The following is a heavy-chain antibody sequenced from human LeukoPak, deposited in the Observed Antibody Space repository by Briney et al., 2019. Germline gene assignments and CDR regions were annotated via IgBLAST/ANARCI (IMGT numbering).Heavy chain of an antibody. V-gene: IGHV3-21*01. CDR1: GFTFSSYS. Sequence: GGSLRLSCAASGFTFSSYSMNWVRQAPGKGLEWVSSISSSSSYIYYADSVKGRFTISRDNAKNSLYLQMNSLRAEDTAVYYCARFGYDWPHYYYYGMDVWGKGTTVTVSS. CDR3: ARFGYDWPHYYYYGMDV. CDR2: ISSSSSYI. D-gene: IGHD3-3*01. J-gene: IGHJ6*04.